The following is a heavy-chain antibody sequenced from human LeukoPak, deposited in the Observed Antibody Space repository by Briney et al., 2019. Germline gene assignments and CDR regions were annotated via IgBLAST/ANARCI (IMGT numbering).Heavy chain of an antibody. Sequence: GGSLRLSCVASGFTFSNYAMTWVCQAPGKGLEWVSTISGSGGTTNYADSVKGRFTISRDSSKSTLHLQMNSLRAEDTAVYFCAKGGPQFFDYWGQGSLVTVSS. CDR2: ISGSGGTT. D-gene: IGHD5-24*01. V-gene: IGHV3-23*01. CDR3: AKGGPQFFDY. J-gene: IGHJ4*02. CDR1: GFTFSNYA.